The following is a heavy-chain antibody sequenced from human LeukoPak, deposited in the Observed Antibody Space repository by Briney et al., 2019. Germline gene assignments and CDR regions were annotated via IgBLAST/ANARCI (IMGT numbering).Heavy chain of an antibody. CDR3: ARARGIAVAGTYALGFDY. J-gene: IGHJ4*02. CDR1: GFTFSSYG. V-gene: IGHV3-30*02. Sequence: PGGSLRLSCAASGFTFSSYGMHWVRQAPGKGLEWVAFIRYDGSNKYYADSVKGRFTISRDNSKNSLYLQMNSLRAEDTAVYYCARARGIAVAGTYALGFDYWGQGTLVTVSS. D-gene: IGHD6-19*01. CDR2: IRYDGSNK.